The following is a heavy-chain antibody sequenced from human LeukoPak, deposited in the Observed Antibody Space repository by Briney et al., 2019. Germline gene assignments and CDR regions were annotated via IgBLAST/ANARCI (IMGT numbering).Heavy chain of an antibody. Sequence: SETLSLTCTVSGGSISAYYRSWIRQPPGKGLEWIGYIYRSGSTNTNPSLKSRVTISVDASENQFSLKLSSVTAADTAVYYCARHSHYYGSGSFYRDYFDYWGQGTLVTVSS. D-gene: IGHD3-10*01. CDR2: IYRSGST. CDR1: GGSISAYY. J-gene: IGHJ4*02. V-gene: IGHV4-59*08. CDR3: ARHSHYYGSGSFYRDYFDY.